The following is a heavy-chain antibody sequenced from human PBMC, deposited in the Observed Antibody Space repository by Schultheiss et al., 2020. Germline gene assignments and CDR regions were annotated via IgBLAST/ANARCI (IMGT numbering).Heavy chain of an antibody. CDR1: GYTFTSYY. Sequence: ASVKVSCKASGYTFTSYYMHWVRQAPGQGLEWMGWISAYNGNTNYAQKLQGRVTMTRNTSISTAYMELSSLRSEDTAVYYCARALRVVVPAARSLYYYYYMDVWGKGTTVTVSS. CDR3: ARALRVVVPAARSLYYYYYMDV. CDR2: ISAYNGNT. D-gene: IGHD2-2*01. J-gene: IGHJ6*03. V-gene: IGHV1-8*02.